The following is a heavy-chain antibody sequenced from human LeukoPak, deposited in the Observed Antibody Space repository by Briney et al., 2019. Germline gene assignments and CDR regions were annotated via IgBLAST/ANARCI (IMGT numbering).Heavy chain of an antibody. J-gene: IGHJ6*03. CDR3: GKGTGSWYDSYYYDRYV. CDR1: GFTFSSYA. D-gene: IGHD6-13*01. Sequence: GGSLRLSCAASGFTFSSYAMSWVRQAPGKGLEWVSAISGSGGSTYYADSVKGRFTISRDNSQNTLYLQMNSLRAEDTAVYYCGKGTGSWYDSYYYDRYVGEKGPTATVSS. CDR2: ISGSGGST. V-gene: IGHV3-23*01.